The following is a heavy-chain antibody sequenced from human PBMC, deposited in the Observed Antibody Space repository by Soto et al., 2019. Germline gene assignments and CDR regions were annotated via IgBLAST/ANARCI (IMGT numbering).Heavy chain of an antibody. V-gene: IGHV3-30*18. CDR3: AKDLAALSYYCGMDV. D-gene: IGHD6-6*01. CDR1: GFTFSSYG. CDR2: ISYDGSNK. Sequence: QVQLVESGGGVVQPGRSLRLSCAASGFTFSSYGMHWVRQAPGKGLEWVAVISYDGSNKYYADSVKGRFTISRDNSKNTLYLQMNSLRAEDTAVYYCAKDLAALSYYCGMDVWGQGTTVTVSS. J-gene: IGHJ6*02.